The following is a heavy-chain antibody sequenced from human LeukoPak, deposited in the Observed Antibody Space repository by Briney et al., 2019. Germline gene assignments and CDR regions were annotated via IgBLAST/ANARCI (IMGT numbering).Heavy chain of an antibody. J-gene: IGHJ5*02. Sequence: SETLSLTCTVSGGSISSYYWSWIRQPPGKGLEWIGHIYYSGSTNYNPSLKSRVTISVDTSKNQFSLKLSSVTAADTAVYYCASSYYYGSGRIPFDPWGQGTLVTVSS. D-gene: IGHD3-10*01. CDR2: IYYSGST. V-gene: IGHV4-59*01. CDR3: ASSYYYGSGRIPFDP. CDR1: GGSISSYY.